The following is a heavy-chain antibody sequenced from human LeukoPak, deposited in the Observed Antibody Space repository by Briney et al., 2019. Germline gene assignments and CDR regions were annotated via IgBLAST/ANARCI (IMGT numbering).Heavy chain of an antibody. CDR1: GYTFTNYY. Sequence: ASVKVSCKASGYTFTNYYMHWVRQAPGQGLEWMGIINPSGGSTSYAQKFQGRVTMTRDMSTSTVYMELSGLRSEDTAVYYCARETESSIYYDGSGYPYMDVWGKGTTVTISS. V-gene: IGHV1-46*01. D-gene: IGHD3-22*01. CDR3: ARETESSIYYDGSGYPYMDV. J-gene: IGHJ6*03. CDR2: INPSGGST.